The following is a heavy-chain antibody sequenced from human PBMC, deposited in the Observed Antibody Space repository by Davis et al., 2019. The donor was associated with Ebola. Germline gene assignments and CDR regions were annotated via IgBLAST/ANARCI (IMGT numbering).Heavy chain of an antibody. Sequence: PSETLSLTCTVSGGSISSYDSSWIRQPPGKGLEWIGYIYYSGSTNYNPSLKSRVTISVDTCKNQFPLKLSSVTAADTAVYYCASGWGGSYSGWGQGTLVTVSS. J-gene: IGHJ4*02. CDR1: GGSISSYD. V-gene: IGHV4-59*08. CDR2: IYYSGST. D-gene: IGHD1-26*01. CDR3: ASGWGGSYSG.